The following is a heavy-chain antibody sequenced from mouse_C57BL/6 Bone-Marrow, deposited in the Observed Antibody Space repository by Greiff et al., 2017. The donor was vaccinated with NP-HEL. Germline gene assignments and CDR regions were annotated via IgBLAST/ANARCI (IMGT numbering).Heavy chain of an antibody. CDR3: ARLFRGY. Sequence: VKLVESGPELVKPGASVKLSCKASGYTFTSYDINWVKQRPGQGLEWIGWIYPRDGSTKYKEKFKGKATLTVDTSSSTAYMELHSLTSEDSAVYFCARLFRGYWGQGTTLTVSS. CDR2: IYPRDGST. CDR1: GYTFTSYD. V-gene: IGHV1-85*01. J-gene: IGHJ2*01.